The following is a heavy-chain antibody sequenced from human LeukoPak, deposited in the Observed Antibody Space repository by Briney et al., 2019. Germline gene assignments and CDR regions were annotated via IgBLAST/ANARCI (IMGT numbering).Heavy chain of an antibody. J-gene: IGHJ3*02. CDR2: IWYDGTTK. D-gene: IGHD3/OR15-3a*01. CDR3: AKSRTGNDAFDI. V-gene: IGHV3-33*03. Sequence: GRSLRLSCAASGFTFSSYGMHWVRQAPGKGLEWVAIIWYDGTTKYYADSVKGRFTLSRDNSKNTMFLQMNSLRAEDKAVYYCAKSRTGNDAFDIWGQGTKVTVSS. CDR1: GFTFSSYG.